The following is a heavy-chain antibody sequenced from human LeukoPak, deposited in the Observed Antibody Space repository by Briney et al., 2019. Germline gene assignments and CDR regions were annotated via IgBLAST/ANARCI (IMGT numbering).Heavy chain of an antibody. Sequence: SETLSLTCTVSGGSISSYYWSWIRQPPGKGLEWIGYIYTSGSTNYNPSLKSRVTISVDTSKNQFSLKLSSVTAADTAVYYCGGLLYGGFDYWGQGTLVTVSS. V-gene: IGHV4-4*09. CDR3: GGLLYGGFDY. D-gene: IGHD3-10*01. CDR2: IYTSGST. J-gene: IGHJ4*02. CDR1: GGSISSYY.